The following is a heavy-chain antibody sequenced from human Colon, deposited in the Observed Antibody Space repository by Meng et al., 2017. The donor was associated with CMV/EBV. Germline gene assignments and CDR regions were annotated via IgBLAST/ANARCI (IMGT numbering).Heavy chain of an antibody. J-gene: IGHJ1*01. CDR3: VRESQSGSYIYLQH. Sequence: VKRVQSGQRLQKPGASVRVSCKASGYTFTNYGISWVRQAPGQGLEWMGWISAYTGDTYYAQKFQGRVTMTTDTSTSTAYMELRRLRSDDTAVYYCVRESQSGSYIYLQHWGQGTLVTVSS. D-gene: IGHD1-26*01. V-gene: IGHV1-18*01. CDR2: ISAYTGDT. CDR1: GYTFTNYG.